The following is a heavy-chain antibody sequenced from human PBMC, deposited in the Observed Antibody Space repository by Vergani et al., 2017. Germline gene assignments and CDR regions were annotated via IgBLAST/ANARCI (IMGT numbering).Heavy chain of an antibody. CDR2: TWYDGNNK. Sequence: QVQLVESGGGVVQPGRSLRLSCAASGFTFNQYGMHWVRQAPGKGMEWLAVTWYDGNNKQNADSVKGRFTISRDNSKSTMYLQMNSLRDEDTGVYYCARDLRLLYNRFDPWGQGTLVTVSS. V-gene: IGHV3-33*01. CDR3: ARDLRLLYNRFDP. J-gene: IGHJ5*02. D-gene: IGHD1-14*01. CDR1: GFTFNQYG.